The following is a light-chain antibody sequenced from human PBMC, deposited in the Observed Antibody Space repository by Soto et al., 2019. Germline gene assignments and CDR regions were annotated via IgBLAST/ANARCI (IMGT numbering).Light chain of an antibody. CDR3: QDCAELPIT. CDR1: QSVSRSY. Sequence: VVSQSPATVSLSQGDRTTLSCRASQSVSRSYLGWYQQKPGQAPRLLIYDASNRATGIPARFSGSGSGTDFTLTIICLQPEDGTRDYSQDCAELPITSAQ. V-gene: IGKV3D-20*02. J-gene: IGKJ5*01. CDR2: DAS.